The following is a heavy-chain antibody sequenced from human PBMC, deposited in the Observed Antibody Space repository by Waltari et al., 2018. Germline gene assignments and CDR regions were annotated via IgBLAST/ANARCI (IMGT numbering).Heavy chain of an antibody. CDR3: ATLPYDFWSGYYNHFDY. CDR2: ISSSSSYI. CDR1: TFSSYS. Sequence: TFSSYSMNWVRQAPGKGLEWVSSISSSSSYIYYADSVKGRFTISRDNAKNSLYLQMNSLRAEDTAVYYCATLPYDFWSGYYNHFDYWGQGTLVTVSS. D-gene: IGHD3-3*01. V-gene: IGHV3-21*01. J-gene: IGHJ4*02.